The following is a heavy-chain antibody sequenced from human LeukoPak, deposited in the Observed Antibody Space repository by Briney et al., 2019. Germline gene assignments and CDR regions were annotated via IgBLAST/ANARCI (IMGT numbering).Heavy chain of an antibody. CDR3: ARSGTYYYDSSGYDYGMDV. CDR2: IYYSGST. Sequence: SETLSLTRTVSGGSISSYYWSWIRQPPGKGLEWIGYIYYSGSTNYNPSLKSRVTISVDTSKNQFSLKLSSVTAADTAVYYCARSGTYYYDSSGYDYGMDVWGQGTTVTVSS. D-gene: IGHD3-22*01. J-gene: IGHJ6*02. V-gene: IGHV4-59*01. CDR1: GGSISSYY.